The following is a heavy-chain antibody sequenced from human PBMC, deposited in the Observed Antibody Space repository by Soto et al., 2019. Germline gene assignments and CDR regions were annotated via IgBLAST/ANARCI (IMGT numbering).Heavy chain of an antibody. J-gene: IGHJ4*02. V-gene: IGHV3-11*01. CDR1: GFTFSDYY. CDR2: ISTTGSTI. D-gene: IGHD6-13*01. CDR3: AREPSYSTSWSYFDY. Sequence: QVQVVESGGGLVKPGGSLRVSCAASGFTFSDYYFSWIRQAPGKGLEWLSYISTTGSTIYYSDSVKGRFTISRDNDKNSLFLQMNSLRAEDTAVYYCAREPSYSTSWSYFDYWGRGTLVTVSS.